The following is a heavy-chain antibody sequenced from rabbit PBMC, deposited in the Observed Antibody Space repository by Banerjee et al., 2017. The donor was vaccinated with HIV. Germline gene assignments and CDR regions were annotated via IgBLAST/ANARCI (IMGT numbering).Heavy chain of an antibody. CDR3: ARESYVGDGFNL. D-gene: IGHD4-2*01. CDR2: IYVGSSGST. Sequence: QSLEESGGDLVKPGASLTLTCTASGFSFSGYYYMCWVRQAPGKGLEWIACIYVGSSGSTYYASWAKGRFTISKTSSTTVTLQMASLTAADTATYFCARESYVGDGFNLWGQGPWSPS. V-gene: IGHV1S40*01. CDR1: GFSFSGYYY. J-gene: IGHJ4*01.